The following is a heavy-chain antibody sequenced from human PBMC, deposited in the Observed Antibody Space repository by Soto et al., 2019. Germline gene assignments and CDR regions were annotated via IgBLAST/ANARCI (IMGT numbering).Heavy chain of an antibody. D-gene: IGHD2-2*01. Sequence: QVQLVQSGAEVKKPGSWVKVSCKASGGTFSSYASSWVRQAPGQGLEWMGGIIPIFGTANYAQKFQGRVTITADESTSTAYMELSSLRSEDTAVYYCARGLVVVPVEGYYYYGMDVWGQGTTVTVSS. CDR3: ARGLVVVPVEGYYYYGMDV. V-gene: IGHV1-69*01. CDR2: IIPIFGTA. CDR1: GGTFSSYA. J-gene: IGHJ6*02.